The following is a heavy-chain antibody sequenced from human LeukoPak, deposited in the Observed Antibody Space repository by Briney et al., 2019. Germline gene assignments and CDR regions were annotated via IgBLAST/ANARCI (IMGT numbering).Heavy chain of an antibody. D-gene: IGHD3-16*01. V-gene: IGHV3-7*01. CDR1: GFIFSNYW. J-gene: IGHJ6*02. CDR2: IKQDGSEE. Sequence: GGSLRLSGAASGFIFSNYWMSWVRQAPGKGLEWVANIKQDGSEEYYVDSVKGRFTISRDNAKNSLYLQMNSLRGEDTAVYYCARGGGRVSYFYYGMDVSGQGTTVTVSS. CDR3: ARGGGRVSYFYYGMDV.